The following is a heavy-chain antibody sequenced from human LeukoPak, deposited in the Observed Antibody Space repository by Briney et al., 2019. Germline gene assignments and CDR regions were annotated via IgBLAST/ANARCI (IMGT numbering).Heavy chain of an antibody. CDR3: AKDAQRGFDYSNSLEY. CDR1: GLTFSHYG. D-gene: IGHD4-11*01. V-gene: IGHV3-33*06. J-gene: IGHJ4*02. CDR2: IWSDGTNQ. Sequence: PGGSLRLSCAASGLTFSHYGFHWVRQAPGKGLEWVAGIWSDGTNQFYADSVKGRFTISRDYSQNTVYLEMHSLRTEDTAMYYCAKDAQRGFDYSNSLEYWGPGTLVTVSS.